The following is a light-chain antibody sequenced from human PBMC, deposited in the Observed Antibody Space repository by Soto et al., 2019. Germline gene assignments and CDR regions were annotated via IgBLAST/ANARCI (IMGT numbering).Light chain of an antibody. Sequence: EIVLTQSPAPLSLSPGERATLSCRASQTVRNHLAWYQQKPGQAPRLLIFDASNRASGIPARLSGSGSGTDFSLTISSLEPEEFAAYYCQQRDSWPPFTFVPGTKVDF. CDR2: DAS. CDR1: QTVRNH. CDR3: QQRDSWPPFT. V-gene: IGKV3-11*01. J-gene: IGKJ3*01.